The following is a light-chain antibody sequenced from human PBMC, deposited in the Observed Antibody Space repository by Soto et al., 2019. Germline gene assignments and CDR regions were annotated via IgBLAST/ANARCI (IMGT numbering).Light chain of an antibody. J-gene: IGKJ1*01. CDR3: QLYGTSPKT. V-gene: IGKV3-20*01. CDR1: ETVAGSY. Sequence: EIVLTQSPGTLFLSPGERATLSCRASETVAGSYLAWYQQKPGQAPRLLIHGASTRATGIADRFSGSGSGTDFTLTISRLEPEDFAVYYCQLYGTSPKTFGQGTKVEI. CDR2: GAS.